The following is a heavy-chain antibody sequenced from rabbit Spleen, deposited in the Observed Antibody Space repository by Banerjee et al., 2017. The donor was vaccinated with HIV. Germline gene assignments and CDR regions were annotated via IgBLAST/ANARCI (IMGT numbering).Heavy chain of an antibody. CDR3: ARDNDPAYGYGDRLDL. V-gene: IGHV1S45*01. D-gene: IGHD6-1*01. CDR1: GFSFSSSYY. J-gene: IGHJ3*01. CDR2: IAGSGSGFT. Sequence: QEQLVEYGGDLVQPEGSLTLTCTASGFSFSSSYYMCWVRQAPGKGLEWISCIAGSGSGFTYSATWATGRFTCSKTSSTTVTLQMTSLTAADTATYFCARDNDPAYGYGDRLDLWGPGTLVT.